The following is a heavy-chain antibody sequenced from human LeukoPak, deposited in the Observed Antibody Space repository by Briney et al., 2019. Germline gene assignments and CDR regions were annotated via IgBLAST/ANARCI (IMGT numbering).Heavy chain of an antibody. CDR2: ISSSSSYI. Sequence: KSGGSLRLSCAASGFTVSSNYMSWVRQAPGKGLEWVSSISSSSSYIYYADSVKGRFTISRDNAKNSLYLQMNSLRAEDTAVYYCARDAGPGDYWGQGTLVTVSS. D-gene: IGHD6-13*01. J-gene: IGHJ4*02. V-gene: IGHV3-21*01. CDR3: ARDAGPGDY. CDR1: GFTVSSNY.